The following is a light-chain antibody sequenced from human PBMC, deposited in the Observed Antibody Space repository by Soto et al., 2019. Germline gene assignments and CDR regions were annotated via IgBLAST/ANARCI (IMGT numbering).Light chain of an antibody. V-gene: IGLV1-47*01. Sequence: QAVVTQPPSVSWTPGQRVTISCSGSSSNIGKNYVYWYQQVPGTAPKLLIYRSNQRPSGVPDRFSGSKSGSSASLAISGLRSEDEGDYYCAAWDDSLSAVVFGGGTKLTVL. J-gene: IGLJ2*01. CDR2: RSN. CDR1: SSNIGKNY. CDR3: AAWDDSLSAVV.